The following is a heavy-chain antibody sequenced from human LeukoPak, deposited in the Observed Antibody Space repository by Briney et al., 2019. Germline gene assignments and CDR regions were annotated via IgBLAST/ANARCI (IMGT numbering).Heavy chain of an antibody. CDR2: IYYSGST. V-gene: IGHV4-59*11. CDR1: GGPIRSHY. D-gene: IGHD1-26*01. J-gene: IGHJ4*02. CDR3: ARERWEGGSYVMGFDY. Sequence: SETLSLTCSVSGGPIRSHYWNWIRQPPGKGLEWLGHIYYSGSTSYNPSLKSRITISVDTSKNQFSLRLSSVTAADTAVYYCARERWEGGSYVMGFDYWGQGALVTVSS.